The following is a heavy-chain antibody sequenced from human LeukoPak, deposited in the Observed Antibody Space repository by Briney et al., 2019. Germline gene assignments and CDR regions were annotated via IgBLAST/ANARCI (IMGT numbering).Heavy chain of an antibody. CDR1: GFTVSSNY. Sequence: GGSLRLSCAASGFTVSSNYMSWVRQAPGKGLEWVSVIYSGGSTYYADSVKGRFTISRDNSKNTLYLQMNSLRAEDTAVYYCARATQGNYYDSRWEFDYWGQGTLVTVSS. D-gene: IGHD3-22*01. J-gene: IGHJ4*02. CDR3: ARATQGNYYDSRWEFDY. CDR2: IYSGGST. V-gene: IGHV3-53*01.